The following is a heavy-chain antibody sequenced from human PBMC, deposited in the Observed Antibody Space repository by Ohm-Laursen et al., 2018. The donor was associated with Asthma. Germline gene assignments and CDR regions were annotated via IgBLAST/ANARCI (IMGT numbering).Heavy chain of an antibody. Sequence: SQTLSLTCSVSGDSINSGGYYWTWLRQRPGKGLEWIGNIYHSGSPVYNPSLKGRVTISVDTSKNQFSLKLSSVTAADTAVYYCARDRRLRSRGYNWFDPWGQGTLVTVSS. J-gene: IGHJ5*02. D-gene: IGHD3-10*01. CDR1: GDSINSGGYY. V-gene: IGHV4-31*03. CDR3: ARDRRLRSRGYNWFDP. CDR2: IYHSGSP.